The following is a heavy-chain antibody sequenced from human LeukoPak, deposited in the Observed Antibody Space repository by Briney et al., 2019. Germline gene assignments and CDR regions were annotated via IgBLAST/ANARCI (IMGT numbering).Heavy chain of an antibody. J-gene: IGHJ5*02. Sequence: KPSETLSLTCTVSGGSISSYYWSWIRQPPGKGLEWIGYIYYSGSTNYNPSLKSRVTISADTSKNQFSLKLSSVTAADTAVYYCAAQVVPAAIQSWFDPWGQGTLVTVSS. D-gene: IGHD2-2*02. CDR3: AAQVVPAAIQSWFDP. CDR2: IYYSGST. CDR1: GGSISSYY. V-gene: IGHV4-59*01.